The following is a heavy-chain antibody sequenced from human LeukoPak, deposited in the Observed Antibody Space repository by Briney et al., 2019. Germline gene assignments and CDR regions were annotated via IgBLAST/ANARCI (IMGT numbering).Heavy chain of an antibody. V-gene: IGHV1-18*04. CDR3: ARSPDGYCSGGSCYSVGWGNGMDV. Sequence: GASVKVSCTASGYTFTSYGISWVRQAPGQGLEWMGWISAYNGNTNYAQKLQGRVTMTTDTSTSTAYMELRSLRSDDTAVYYCARSPDGYCSGGSCYSVGWGNGMDVWGKGTTVTVSS. CDR2: ISAYNGNT. D-gene: IGHD2-15*01. CDR1: GYTFTSYG. J-gene: IGHJ6*04.